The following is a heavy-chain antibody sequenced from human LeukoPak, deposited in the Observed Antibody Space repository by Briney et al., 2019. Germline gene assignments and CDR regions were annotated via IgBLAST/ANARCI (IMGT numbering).Heavy chain of an antibody. Sequence: PSETLSLTCTVSGGSISSSYYYWGWIRQPPGKGLEWIGSIFYSGSTYYNPSLKSRVTISLDTPKNQFSLRLSSVTAADTAVYYCARHSAVTTFIFDYWGQGTLVTVSS. CDR3: ARHSAVTTFIFDY. V-gene: IGHV4-39*01. D-gene: IGHD4-17*01. CDR2: IFYSGST. J-gene: IGHJ4*02. CDR1: GGSISSSYYY.